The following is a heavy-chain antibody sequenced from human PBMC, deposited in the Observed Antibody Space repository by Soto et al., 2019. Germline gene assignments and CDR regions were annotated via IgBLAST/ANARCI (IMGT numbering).Heavy chain of an antibody. J-gene: IGHJ4*02. CDR1: GGTFKNNG. V-gene: IGHV1-69*01. Sequence: SVKVSFKAPGGTFKNNGISWVRQAPGQGLEWMGGIIPVFGTTNYAQKFQGRLTITADDFTSTVYMELSRLRYEDTAVYYCARENWVAVATILYYFDYWGPGTLVTVSS. D-gene: IGHD5-12*01. CDR3: ARENWVAVATILYYFDY. CDR2: IIPVFGTT.